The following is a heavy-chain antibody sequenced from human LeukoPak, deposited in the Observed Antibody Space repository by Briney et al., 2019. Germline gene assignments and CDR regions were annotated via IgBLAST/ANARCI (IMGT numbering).Heavy chain of an antibody. CDR1: GFTFSSYA. D-gene: IGHD1-26*01. J-gene: IGHJ4*02. CDR3: AKDPSGRGYFDY. Sequence: PGGSLRLSCAASGFTFSSYAMSWVRQAPGKGPEWVSAISGSGGSTYYADSVKGRFTISRDNSKNTLYLQMNSLRAEDTAVYYCAKDPSGRGYFDYWGQGTLVTVSS. CDR2: ISGSGGST. V-gene: IGHV3-23*01.